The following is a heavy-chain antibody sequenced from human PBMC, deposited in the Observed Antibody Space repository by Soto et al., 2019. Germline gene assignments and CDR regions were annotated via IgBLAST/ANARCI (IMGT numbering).Heavy chain of an antibody. CDR3: AKSAGCFEGDSFNV. V-gene: IGHV3-48*02. D-gene: IGHD6-19*01. J-gene: IGHJ3*01. CDR2: INSDSGTI. Sequence: EALLDESGGGLVQPGGSLRLFCGASGFTFASDNMNWVRQGPGKGLEWIAYINSDSGTIYYADSVKGRFTISRDNAHSSLFLLMNNLRDDDMAVYYCAKSAGCFEGDSFNVWGHGKTVTVSP. CDR1: GFTFASDN.